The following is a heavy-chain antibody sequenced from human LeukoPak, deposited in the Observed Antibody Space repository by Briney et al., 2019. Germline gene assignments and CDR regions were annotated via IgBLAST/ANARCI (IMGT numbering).Heavy chain of an antibody. CDR2: ISAYNGNT. V-gene: IGHV1-18*01. J-gene: IGHJ6*02. CDR3: ARDLEYCSSTSCYSAYYYYGMDV. CDR1: GYTFTSYG. Sequence: ASVKVSCKASGYTFTSYGISWVRQAPGQGLEWMGRISAYNGNTNYAQKLQGRVTMTTDTSTSTAYMELRSLRSDDTAVYYCARDLEYCSSTSCYSAYYYYGMDVWGQGTTVTVSS. D-gene: IGHD2-2*01.